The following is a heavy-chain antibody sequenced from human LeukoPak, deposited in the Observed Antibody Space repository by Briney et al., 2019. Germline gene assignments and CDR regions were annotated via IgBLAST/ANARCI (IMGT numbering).Heavy chain of an antibody. Sequence: GGSLRLSCAASGFTFSSYGMHWVRQAPGKGLEWVAVISYDGSNKYYADSVKGRFTISRDNSKNTLYLQMNSLRAEDTAVYYCAKDYWFVVVPAAYDAFDIWGQGTMVIVSS. CDR2: ISYDGSNK. J-gene: IGHJ3*02. D-gene: IGHD2-2*01. CDR3: AKDYWFVVVPAAYDAFDI. CDR1: GFTFSSYG. V-gene: IGHV3-30*18.